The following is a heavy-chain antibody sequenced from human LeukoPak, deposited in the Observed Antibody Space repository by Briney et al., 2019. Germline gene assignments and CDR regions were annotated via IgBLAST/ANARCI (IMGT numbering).Heavy chain of an antibody. Sequence: PSETLSLTCTVSGGSISSYYWSWIRQPPGKGLEWIGYIYYSGSTNYNPSLKSRVTISVDTSKNQFSLKLSPVTAADTAVYYCAREDTGGYDYPRPFDYWGQGTLVTVSS. CDR1: GGSISSYY. J-gene: IGHJ4*02. CDR3: AREDTGGYDYPRPFDY. CDR2: IYYSGST. V-gene: IGHV4-59*12. D-gene: IGHD5-12*01.